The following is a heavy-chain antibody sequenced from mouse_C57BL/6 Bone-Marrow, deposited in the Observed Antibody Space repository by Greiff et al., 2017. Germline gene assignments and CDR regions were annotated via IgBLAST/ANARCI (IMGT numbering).Heavy chain of an antibody. V-gene: IGHV14-4*01. J-gene: IGHJ3*01. CDR2: LAPENGDT. CDR1: GFNHEDDH. Sequence: VQLQQSRAELLGPWASVQLSCTASGFNHEDDHVHWLKPRPDHGLAQIGWLAPENGDTEYASKFPGKATITGDTSSHTAYLQLSSPTTEDAAVYYCTPLAWFAYWGHGTLGTVSA. CDR3: TPLAWFAY.